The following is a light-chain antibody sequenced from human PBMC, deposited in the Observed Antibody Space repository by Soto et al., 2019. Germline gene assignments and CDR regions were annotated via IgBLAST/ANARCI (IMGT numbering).Light chain of an antibody. J-gene: IGKJ5*01. CDR1: QSVSSY. Sequence: EIVVTQSPAPLSLSPWERATLSCRASQSVSSYLAWYQQKPGQAPRLLIYDASNRATGIPARFSGSGSGTDFTLTISSLEPDDFAVYYCQQRSSWPITFGQGTRLEIK. V-gene: IGKV3-11*01. CDR2: DAS. CDR3: QQRSSWPIT.